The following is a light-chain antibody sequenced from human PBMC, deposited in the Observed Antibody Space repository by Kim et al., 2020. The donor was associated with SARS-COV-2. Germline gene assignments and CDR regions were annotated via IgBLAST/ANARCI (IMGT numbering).Light chain of an antibody. V-gene: IGLV1-47*01. CDR1: RSNLGSNY. J-gene: IGLJ2*01. CDR3: AAWDDSLTVV. CDR2: RNN. Sequence: PRQRVTMSSSGSRSNLGSNYVYWYQQLPGTAPKLLIYRNNQRPSGVPDRFSCSKSGTSASLAISGLRSEDEADYYCAAWDDSLTVVFGGGTQLTVL.